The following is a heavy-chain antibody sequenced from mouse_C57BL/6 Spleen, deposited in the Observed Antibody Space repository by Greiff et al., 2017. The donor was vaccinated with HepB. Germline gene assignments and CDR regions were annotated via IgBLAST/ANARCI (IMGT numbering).Heavy chain of an antibody. Sequence: EVKLVESGGGLVQPGGSLKLSCAASGFTFSDYYMYWVRQTPEKRLEWFAYISNGGGSTYYPDTVKGRFTISRDNAKNTLYLQMSRLKSEDTAMYYCARHYYGSSPYAMDYWGQGTSVTVSS. V-gene: IGHV5-12*01. CDR3: ARHYYGSSPYAMDY. CDR2: ISNGGGST. CDR1: GFTFSDYY. D-gene: IGHD1-1*01. J-gene: IGHJ4*01.